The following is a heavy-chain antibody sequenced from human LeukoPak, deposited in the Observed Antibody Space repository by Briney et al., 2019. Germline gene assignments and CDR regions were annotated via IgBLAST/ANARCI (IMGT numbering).Heavy chain of an antibody. CDR1: GFTFSSYS. V-gene: IGHV3-23*01. J-gene: IGHJ4*01. D-gene: IGHD3-22*01. Sequence: HPGGSLRLSCAASGFTFSSYSMNWVRQAPGKGLEWVASTKGNGGSTNYTDSVKDRFTISRDNSKNTVYLQMHSLRADDTAVYYCAKGSYYYDTSGYFDSWGHGALVTVSS. CDR2: TKGNGGST. CDR3: AKGSYYYDTSGYFDS.